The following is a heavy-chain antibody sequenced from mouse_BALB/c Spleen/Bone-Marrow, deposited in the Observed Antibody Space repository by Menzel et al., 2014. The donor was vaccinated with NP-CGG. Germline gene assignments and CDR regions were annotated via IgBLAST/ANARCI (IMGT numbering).Heavy chain of an antibody. CDR1: GFTFSRYA. CDR3: ARKLEYGNYDAMDY. D-gene: IGHD2-10*02. Sequence: EVKLVESGGALVKPGGSLKLSCAASGFTFSRYAMSWVRQTPEERLEWVTTISSGGTYIYYPDSVKGRFTISRDNAKNTLYLQMSSLRSEDTAMYYCARKLEYGNYDAMDYWGQGTSVTVSS. V-gene: IGHV5-9-1*01. CDR2: ISSGGTYI. J-gene: IGHJ4*01.